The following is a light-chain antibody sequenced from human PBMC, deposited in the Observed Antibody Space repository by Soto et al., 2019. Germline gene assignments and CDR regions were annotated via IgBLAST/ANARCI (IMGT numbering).Light chain of an antibody. Sequence: IHMSQSPSTVSASVGDRVTITCRASQNINSWLAWYQQKPGKAPKLLIYEASSLEKGVPARFGGSGSGTEFTLTISSLQPDDFATYYCQQYNVYSWTFGQGTKV. CDR3: QQYNVYSWT. CDR1: QNINSW. CDR2: EAS. V-gene: IGKV1-5*03. J-gene: IGKJ1*01.